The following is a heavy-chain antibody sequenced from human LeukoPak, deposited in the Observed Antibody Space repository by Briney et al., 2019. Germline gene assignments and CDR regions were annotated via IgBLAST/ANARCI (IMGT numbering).Heavy chain of an antibody. CDR3: AKEDYGGNSGVLDY. D-gene: IGHD4-23*01. J-gene: IGHJ4*02. CDR2: ISWNSGSI. V-gene: IGHV3-9*01. CDR1: GFTFDDYA. Sequence: GGSLRLSCAASGFTFDDYAMHWVRQAPGKGLEWVSGISWNSGSIGYADSVKGRFTISRDNAKNSLYLQMNSLRAEDTALYYCAKEDYGGNSGVLDYRGQGTLVTVSS.